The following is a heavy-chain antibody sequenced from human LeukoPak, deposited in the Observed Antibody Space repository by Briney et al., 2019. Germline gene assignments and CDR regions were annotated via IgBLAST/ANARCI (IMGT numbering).Heavy chain of an antibody. J-gene: IGHJ4*02. D-gene: IGHD2-21*01. Sequence: GGSLRLSCAASGFTLSTYAMSWVRQTPGRGLEWVAATSSSDAGTYHADSVRGRFTISRDNSKNTLYLQMNSLRAEDAAVYFCAKAPVTSCRGAYCYPFDSWGQGTLVTVSS. CDR3: AKAPVTSCRGAYCYPFDS. V-gene: IGHV3-23*01. CDR1: GFTLSTYA. CDR2: TSSSDAGT.